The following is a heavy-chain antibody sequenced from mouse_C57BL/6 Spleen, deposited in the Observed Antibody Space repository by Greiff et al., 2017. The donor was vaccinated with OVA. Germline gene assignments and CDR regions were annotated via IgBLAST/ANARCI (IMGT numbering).Heavy chain of an antibody. Sequence: VQLQQSGPVLVKPGASVKMSCKASGYTFTDYYMNWVKQSHGKSLEWIGVINPYNGGTSYNQKFKGKATLTVDKSSSTAYMELNSLTSEDSAVYYCARGFRNYYGSSYFDYWGQGTTLTVSS. CDR2: INPYNGGT. CDR1: GYTFTDYY. CDR3: ARGFRNYYGSSYFDY. D-gene: IGHD1-1*01. V-gene: IGHV1-19*01. J-gene: IGHJ2*01.